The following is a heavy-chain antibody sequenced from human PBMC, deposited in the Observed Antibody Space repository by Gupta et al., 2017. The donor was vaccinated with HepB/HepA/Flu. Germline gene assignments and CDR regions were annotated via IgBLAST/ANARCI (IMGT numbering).Heavy chain of an antibody. Sequence: EGQLVESGGGLVQPGESLRLSCTTSGFTLSDYWMSWVRQAPGKGLEWVANIRRSGRDKSYVDSVKGRFTISRDDAKNALYLQMNSLRAEDTAVYFCARNNDDMDVWGQGTTVTVSS. J-gene: IGHJ6*02. CDR1: GFTLSDYW. V-gene: IGHV3-7*01. CDR2: IRRSGRDK. CDR3: ARNNDDMDV. D-gene: IGHD2-8*01.